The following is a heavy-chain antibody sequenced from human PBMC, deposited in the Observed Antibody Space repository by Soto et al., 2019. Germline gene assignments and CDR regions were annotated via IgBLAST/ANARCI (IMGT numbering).Heavy chain of an antibody. CDR2: IYHSGST. J-gene: IGHJ4*02. V-gene: IGHV4-4*03. Sequence: PETLSLTCALSGGSIGSSNRWSWVRQPPGKGLEWIGEIYHSGSTNYNPSLKSRVTISADKSKNQFSLKLSSVTAADTAVYYCARTPDSSGYYYFDYWGQGTLVTVSS. CDR3: ARTPDSSGYYYFDY. D-gene: IGHD3-22*01. CDR1: GGSIGSSNR.